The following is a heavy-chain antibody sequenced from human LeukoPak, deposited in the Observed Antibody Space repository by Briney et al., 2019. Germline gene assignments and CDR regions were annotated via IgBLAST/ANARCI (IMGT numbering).Heavy chain of an antibody. Sequence: GASVKVSCKASGYTFTGYYMHWVRQAPGQGLEWMGWINPNSGGTNYAQKFQGRVTMTRDTSISTAYMELSRPRSDDTAVYYCAIVTQQLVKNTITYFDYWGQGTLVTVSS. CDR1: GYTFTGYY. CDR2: INPNSGGT. V-gene: IGHV1-2*02. J-gene: IGHJ4*02. CDR3: AIVTQQLVKNTITYFDY. D-gene: IGHD6-13*01.